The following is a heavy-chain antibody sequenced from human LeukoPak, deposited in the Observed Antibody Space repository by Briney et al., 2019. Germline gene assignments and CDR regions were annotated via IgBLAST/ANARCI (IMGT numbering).Heavy chain of an antibody. CDR2: INGDGSTT. V-gene: IGHV3-74*01. Sequence: GGSLRLSCAASGISFRSGWMHWVRQAPGQELVWVSRINGDGSTTNYADSVRGRFTISRDNAKNTLYLQMNSLRADDSAVYFCASLVGGYYPPVEAFDVWGQGTMVTVSS. CDR3: ASLVGGYYPPVEAFDV. D-gene: IGHD3-3*01. CDR1: GISFRSGW. J-gene: IGHJ3*01.